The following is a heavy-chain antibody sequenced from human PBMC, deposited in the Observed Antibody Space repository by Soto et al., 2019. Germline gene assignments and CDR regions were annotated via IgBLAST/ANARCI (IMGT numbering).Heavy chain of an antibody. CDR1: GGTFSSYT. J-gene: IGHJ4*02. Sequence: QVQLVQSGAEVKKPGSSVKVSCKASGGTFSSYTISWVRQAPGQGLEWMGRIIPILGIANYAQKFQGRVTITADKSTSTAYMELSSLRSEATAVYYCARDSGYCSSTSCYGGYWGQGTLVTVSS. D-gene: IGHD2-2*01. CDR3: ARDSGYCSSTSCYGGY. V-gene: IGHV1-69*08. CDR2: IIPILGIA.